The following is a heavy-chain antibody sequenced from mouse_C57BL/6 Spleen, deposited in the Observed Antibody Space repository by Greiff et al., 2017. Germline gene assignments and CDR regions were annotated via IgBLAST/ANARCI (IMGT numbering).Heavy chain of an antibody. J-gene: IGHJ1*03. V-gene: IGHV5-15*01. Sequence: EVQRVESGGGLVQPGGSLKLSCAASGFTFSDYGMAWVRQATRKGPEWVAFISNLAYSIYYADTVTGRFTISRENAKNTLYLDMSSLRSEDTAMYYCARQRDYGGYFDVWGTGTTVTVSS. CDR3: ARQRDYGGYFDV. CDR1: GFTFSDYG. CDR2: ISNLAYSI. D-gene: IGHD1-1*01.